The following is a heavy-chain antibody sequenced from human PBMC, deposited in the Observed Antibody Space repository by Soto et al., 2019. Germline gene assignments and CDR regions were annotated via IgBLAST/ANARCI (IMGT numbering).Heavy chain of an antibody. CDR1: GFTFSSYS. V-gene: IGHV3-48*01. CDR3: ARGYGSVGGGYYYYAMDV. D-gene: IGHD3-10*01. J-gene: IGHJ6*02. Sequence: GGSLRLSCAASGFTFSSYSMNWVRQAPGKGLEWVSYISSSSSTIYYADSVKGRFTISRDNAKNSLYLQMNSLRAEDTALYYCARGYGSVGGGYYYYAMDVWAQDTTVTVSS. CDR2: ISSSSSTI.